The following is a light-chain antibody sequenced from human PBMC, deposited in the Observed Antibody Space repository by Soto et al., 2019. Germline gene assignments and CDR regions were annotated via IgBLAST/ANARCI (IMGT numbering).Light chain of an antibody. J-gene: IGKJ4*01. CDR2: GAS. CDR1: QSTYTN. Sequence: EIVMTRSPATLSVSPGERATLSCRASQSTYTNLAWYQHKPGQAPRLLIYGASTRATAIPARFSGSGSGTEFTLTISSLQSEDFAVYYCQQYNKWPLTFGGGTKVEIK. V-gene: IGKV3-15*01. CDR3: QQYNKWPLT.